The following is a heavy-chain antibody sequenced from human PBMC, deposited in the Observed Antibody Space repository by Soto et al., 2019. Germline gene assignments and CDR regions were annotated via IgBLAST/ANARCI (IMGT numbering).Heavy chain of an antibody. Sequence: GESLKISCKGSGYSFTSYWISWVRQMPGKGLEWMGRVDPSDSYTNYSPSFQGHVTISADKSISTAYLQWSSLKASDTAMYYCASRRNYDSSGYGVDYYGMDVWGQGTTVTVSS. CDR3: ASRRNYDSSGYGVDYYGMDV. V-gene: IGHV5-10-1*01. CDR1: GYSFTSYW. CDR2: VDPSDSYT. D-gene: IGHD3-22*01. J-gene: IGHJ6*02.